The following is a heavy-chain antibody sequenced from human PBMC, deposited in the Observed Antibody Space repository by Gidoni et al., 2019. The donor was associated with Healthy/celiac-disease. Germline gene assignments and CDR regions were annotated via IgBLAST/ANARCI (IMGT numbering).Heavy chain of an antibody. Sequence: EVQLVQSGAEVKKPGATVKISCKVSGDTVTDYDKHWVQQAPGKGLEWMGLVDPEDVETIYAEKFQGRVTITADTSTDTAYMELSSLRSEDTAVYYCATETFERITMVRGVITDAYWGQGTLVTVSS. V-gene: IGHV1-69-2*01. J-gene: IGHJ4*02. CDR2: VDPEDVET. D-gene: IGHD3-10*01. CDR1: GDTVTDYD. CDR3: ATETFERITMVRGVITDAY.